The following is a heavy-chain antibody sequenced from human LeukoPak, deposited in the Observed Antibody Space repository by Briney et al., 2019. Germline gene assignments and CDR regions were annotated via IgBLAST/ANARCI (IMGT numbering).Heavy chain of an antibody. CDR3: ARLRDGYNWFDY. CDR2: IYYSGST. CDR1: GGSISSGGYY. V-gene: IGHV4-31*03. Sequence: SETLSLTCTVSGGSISSGGYYCSWIRQHPGKGLEWIGYIYYSGSTYYNPSLKSRVTISVDTSKNQFSLNLRSVTAADTAVYYCARLRDGYNWFDYWGQGTLVTVSS. D-gene: IGHD5-24*01. J-gene: IGHJ4*02.